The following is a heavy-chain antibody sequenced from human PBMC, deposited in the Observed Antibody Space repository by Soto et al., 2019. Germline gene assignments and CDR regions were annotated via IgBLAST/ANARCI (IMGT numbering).Heavy chain of an antibody. CDR3: ARLAYCGGDCYYGNWFDP. CDR1: GGSISSYY. CDR2: IYYSGST. Sequence: QVQLQESGPGLVKPLETLSLTCTVSGGSISSYYWSWIRQPPGKGLEWIGYIYYSGSTNYNPSLKSRVTISVDTSKNQFSLKLSSVTAADTAVYYCARLAYCGGDCYYGNWFDPWGQGTLVTVSS. J-gene: IGHJ5*02. D-gene: IGHD2-21*02. V-gene: IGHV4-59*08.